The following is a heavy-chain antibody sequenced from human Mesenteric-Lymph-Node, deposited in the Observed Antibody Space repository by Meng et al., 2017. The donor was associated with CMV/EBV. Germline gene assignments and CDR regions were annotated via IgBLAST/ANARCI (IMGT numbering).Heavy chain of an antibody. J-gene: IGHJ5*02. CDR3: TSREAAAGGYNWFDP. CDR2: IIPILGIA. D-gene: IGHD6-13*01. Sequence: SVKVSCKASGGTFSSYTISWVRQAPGQGLEWMGRIIPILGIANYAQKFQGRVTITADKSTSTAYMELSSLRSEDTAVYYCTSREAAAGGYNWFDPWGQGTLVTVSS. CDR1: GGTFSSYT. V-gene: IGHV1-69*02.